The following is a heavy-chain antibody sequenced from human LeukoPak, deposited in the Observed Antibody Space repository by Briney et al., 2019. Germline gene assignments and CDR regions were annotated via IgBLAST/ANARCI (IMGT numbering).Heavy chain of an antibody. D-gene: IGHD1-26*01. Sequence: PSETLSLTCTVSGGSISSGGYYWSWIRQPPGKGLEWIGYINHSGSTNYNPSLKSRVTISVDTSKNQFSLKLSSVTAADTAVYYCARFSGSYSAYDYWGQGTLVTVSS. CDR1: GGSISSGGYY. CDR2: INHSGST. V-gene: IGHV4-30-2*01. CDR3: ARFSGSYSAYDY. J-gene: IGHJ4*02.